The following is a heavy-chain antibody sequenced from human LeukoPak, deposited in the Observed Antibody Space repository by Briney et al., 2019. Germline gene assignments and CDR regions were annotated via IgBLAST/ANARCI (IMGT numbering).Heavy chain of an antibody. D-gene: IGHD6-19*01. CDR3: ARDGYSSGWYSEDY. V-gene: IGHV3-33*01. Sequence: PGRSLRLSCAASGFTFSSYGMHWVRQAPGKGLEWVAVIWYDGSNKYYADSVKGRFTISRDNSKNTLYLQMNSLRAEDTAVYYCARDGYSSGWYSEDYWGQGTLVTVSS. CDR2: IWYDGSNK. J-gene: IGHJ4*02. CDR1: GFTFSSYG.